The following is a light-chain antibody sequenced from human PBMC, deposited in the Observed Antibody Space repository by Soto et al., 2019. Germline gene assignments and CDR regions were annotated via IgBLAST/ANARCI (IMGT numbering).Light chain of an antibody. V-gene: IGLV2-8*01. Sequence: QSALTQPPSASGSPGQSVTISCTGTSSDVGGYDYVSWYQQHPGKAPKLMIFEVSKRPSGVPDRFSGSKSGNTASLTVSGLQAEDEVDYYCSSYAGNTKGVFGTGTKVTVL. CDR3: SSYAGNTKGV. J-gene: IGLJ1*01. CDR1: SSDVGGYDY. CDR2: EVS.